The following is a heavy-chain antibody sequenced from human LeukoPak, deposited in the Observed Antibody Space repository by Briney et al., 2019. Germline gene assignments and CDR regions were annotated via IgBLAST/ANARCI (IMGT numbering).Heavy chain of an antibody. CDR3: ARDRGGRTGLDY. CDR2: ISRNSYNI. Sequence: PGGSLRLSCAASGFSFDDYAMHWVRQAPGKGLEWVAGISRNSYNIAYGDSVKGRFTISRDNAKNSLYLQMNNLRVEDTAMYYCARDRGGRTGLDYWGRGTLVIVSS. CDR1: GFSFDDYA. V-gene: IGHV3-9*01. D-gene: IGHD1-1*01. J-gene: IGHJ4*02.